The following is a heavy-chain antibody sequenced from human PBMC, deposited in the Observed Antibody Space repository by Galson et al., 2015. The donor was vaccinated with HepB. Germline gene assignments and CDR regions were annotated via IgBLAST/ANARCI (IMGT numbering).Heavy chain of an antibody. Sequence: SLRLSCAASGSIFSDYYMSWIRQAPGKGLEWLSYISSSTTYTNYADSVKGRFTISRDNAKNSLFLQINSLRAEDTAVYYCARVADADYGDHSHFDSWGQGTLVTVSS. J-gene: IGHJ4*02. D-gene: IGHD4-17*01. CDR1: GSIFSDYY. V-gene: IGHV3-11*06. CDR2: ISSSTTYT. CDR3: ARVADADYGDHSHFDS.